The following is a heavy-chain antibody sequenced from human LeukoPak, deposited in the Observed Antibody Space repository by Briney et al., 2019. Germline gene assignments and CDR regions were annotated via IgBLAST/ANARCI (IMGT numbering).Heavy chain of an antibody. CDR1: GFTFSDYY. CDR2: TNSDDITR. Sequence: PGGTLRLSCTASGFTFSDYYMNWVRQAPGKGLEWVSTTNSDDITRSYADFVEGRFTISRDNAHNSLYLQMNSLRPEDTAVYYCAKKYAYCSGGSCCDSWGQGTLVTVSS. J-gene: IGHJ4*02. V-gene: IGHV3-11*01. CDR3: AKKYAYCSGGSCCDS. D-gene: IGHD2-15*01.